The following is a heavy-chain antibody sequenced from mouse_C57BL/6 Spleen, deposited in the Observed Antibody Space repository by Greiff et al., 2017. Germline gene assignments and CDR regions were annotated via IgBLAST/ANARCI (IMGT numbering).Heavy chain of an antibody. CDR3: ASDWDPYYFDY. D-gene: IGHD4-1*01. CDR2: ISYDGSN. V-gene: IGHV3-6*01. CDR1: GYSITSGYY. Sequence: VQLKESGPGLVKPSQSLSLTCSVTGYSITSGYYWNWIRQFPGNQLEWMGYISYDGSNNYNPSLKNRITITRDTSKDQFFLKLNSVTTEDTATCYCASDWDPYYFDYWGQGTTLTVSS. J-gene: IGHJ2*01.